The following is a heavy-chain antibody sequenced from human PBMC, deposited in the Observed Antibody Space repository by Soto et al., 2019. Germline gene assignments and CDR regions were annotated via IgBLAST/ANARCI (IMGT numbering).Heavy chain of an antibody. V-gene: IGHV3-21*01. Sequence: WGCLRLSCAASGFTFSSYSMNVARQATGKGLEWVSSISSSSSYIYYADSVKGRFTISRDNAKNSLYLQMNSLRAEDTAGYYCARGSADYFDYCGQGILVTVSS. J-gene: IGHJ4*02. CDR2: ISSSSSYI. CDR3: ARGSADYFDY. CDR1: GFTFSSYS. D-gene: IGHD3-3*01.